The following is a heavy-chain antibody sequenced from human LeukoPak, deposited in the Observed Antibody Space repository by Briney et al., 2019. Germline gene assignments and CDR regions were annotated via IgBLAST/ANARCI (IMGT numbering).Heavy chain of an antibody. CDR3: ARSLKVSAALDVFDI. CDR1: EFTFSSHS. J-gene: IGHJ3*02. CDR2: ISRSGGSI. V-gene: IGHV3-21*01. Sequence: LSCAASEFTFSSHSMNWVRQAPGKGLEWVSSISRSGGSIYYADSLKGRFTISRDNAKNSLYLQMNSLRAEDTAVYFCARSLKVSAALDVFDIWGQGTMVTVSS. D-gene: IGHD2-2*01.